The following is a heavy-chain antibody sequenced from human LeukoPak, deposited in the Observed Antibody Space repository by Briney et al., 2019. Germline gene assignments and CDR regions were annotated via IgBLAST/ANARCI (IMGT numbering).Heavy chain of an antibody. V-gene: IGHV3-7*01. CDR1: GFTFSNYW. CDR2: IKQDGSEK. D-gene: IGHD5-18*01. Sequence: GGSLRLSCVASGFTFSNYWMNWVRQDPGKGLEWVANIKQDGSEKYYVDSVKGRFTVSRDNAKDSLCLEMNSLRVEDTAVYYCVRDVDGDSYGVHWGPGTRVTVSS. J-gene: IGHJ1*01. CDR3: VRDVDGDSYGVH.